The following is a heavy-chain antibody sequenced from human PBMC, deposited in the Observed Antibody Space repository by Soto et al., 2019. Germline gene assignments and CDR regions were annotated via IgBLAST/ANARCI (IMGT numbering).Heavy chain of an antibody. J-gene: IGHJ6*02. CDR2: IYPGDSDT. CDR3: ASSPIYDSSGYNYYYYGMDV. V-gene: IGHV5-51*01. CDR1: GYSFTSYW. D-gene: IGHD3-22*01. Sequence: PGESLKISCKGSGYSFTSYWIGWVRQMPGKGLEWMGIIYPGDSDTRYSPSFQGQVTISADKSISTAYLQWSSLKASDTAMYYCASSPIYDSSGYNYYYYGMDVWGQGTTVTVSS.